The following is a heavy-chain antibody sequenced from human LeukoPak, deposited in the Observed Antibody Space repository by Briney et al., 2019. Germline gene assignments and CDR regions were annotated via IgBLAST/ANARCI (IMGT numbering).Heavy chain of an antibody. J-gene: IGHJ4*02. V-gene: IGHV3-66*02. Sequence: PGGSLRLSCAASGFTFSSNYMSWVRQAPGKGLEWVSVIYSGGSTYYADSVKGRFTISRDNSKNTLYLQMNSLTAEDTAVYYCARDSRSSSGGDYWGQGTLVTVSS. CDR1: GFTFSSNY. CDR2: IYSGGST. D-gene: IGHD6-6*01. CDR3: ARDSRSSSGGDY.